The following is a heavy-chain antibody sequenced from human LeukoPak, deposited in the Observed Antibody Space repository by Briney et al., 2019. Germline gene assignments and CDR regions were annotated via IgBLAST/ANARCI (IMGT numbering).Heavy chain of an antibody. V-gene: IGHV3-48*04. CDR2: ISSSSSTI. CDR3: ARDRGGSYSAIDY. J-gene: IGHJ4*02. D-gene: IGHD1-26*01. Sequence: GGSLRLSCASSGYTFSSYSMNWVRQAPGKGLEWVSFISSSSSTIYYADSVKGRFTISRDNAKNSLYLQMNSLRAEDTAVYYCARDRGGSYSAIDYWGQGTLVTVSS. CDR1: GYTFSSYS.